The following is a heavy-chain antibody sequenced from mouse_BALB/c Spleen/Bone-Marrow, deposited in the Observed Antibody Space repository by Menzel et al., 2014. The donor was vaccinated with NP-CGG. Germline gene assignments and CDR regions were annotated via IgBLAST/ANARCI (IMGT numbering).Heavy chain of an antibody. CDR3: ARAPLLRLRNYFDY. D-gene: IGHD1-2*01. J-gene: IGHJ2*01. V-gene: IGHV1-7*01. CDR1: GCTFTSYW. CDR2: INPNTGYT. Sequence: VKLMESGAELAKPGASVKMSCKASGCTFTSYWMHWVKQRPGQGLEWIGYINPNTGYTEYNQKFKDKATLTADKSSSTAYMQLSSLTSEDSAVYYCARAPLLRLRNYFDYWGQGTTLTVSS.